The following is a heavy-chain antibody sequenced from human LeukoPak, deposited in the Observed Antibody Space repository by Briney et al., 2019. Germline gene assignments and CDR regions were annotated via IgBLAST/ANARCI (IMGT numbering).Heavy chain of an antibody. CDR3: ARLGLAYYYYGMDV. Sequence: SETLSLTCTVSGGSISSGDYYWSWIRQPPGKGLEWIGYIYYSGSTYYNPSLKSRVTISVDTSKNQFSLKLSSVTAADTAVYYCARLGLAYYYYGMDVWGQGTTVTVSS. J-gene: IGHJ6*02. CDR2: IYYSGST. V-gene: IGHV4-30-4*01. CDR1: GGSISSGDYY.